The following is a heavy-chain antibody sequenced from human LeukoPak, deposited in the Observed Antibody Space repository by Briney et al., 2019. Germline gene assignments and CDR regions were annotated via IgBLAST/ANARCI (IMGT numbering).Heavy chain of an antibody. CDR2: ISSSSRAT. D-gene: IGHD4-4*01. Sequence: PGGSLRLFCTASGFTFSNYKKNWVRQAPGKGLEWVSYISSSSRATYYADSVKGRFTISRDNANNSLYLQMNSLTDEDTAVYYCAAYSNYAYSFDPWGQGTLVTVSS. CDR3: AAYSNYAYSFDP. V-gene: IGHV3-48*02. J-gene: IGHJ5*02. CDR1: GFTFSNYK.